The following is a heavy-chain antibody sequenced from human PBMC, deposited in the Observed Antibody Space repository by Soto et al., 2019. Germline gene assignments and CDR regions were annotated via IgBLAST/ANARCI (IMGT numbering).Heavy chain of an antibody. D-gene: IGHD2-2*01. CDR3: ARAITHSPDIVVVPAARGKNYYYMDV. Sequence: GGSLRLSCAASGFTFDDYGMSWVRQAPGKGLEWVSGINWNGGSTGYADSVKGRFTISRDNAKNSLYLQMNRLRAEDTALYHWARAITHSPDIVVVPAARGKNYYYMDVWGKGTTVTVSS. J-gene: IGHJ6*03. CDR1: GFTFDDYG. V-gene: IGHV3-20*01. CDR2: INWNGGST.